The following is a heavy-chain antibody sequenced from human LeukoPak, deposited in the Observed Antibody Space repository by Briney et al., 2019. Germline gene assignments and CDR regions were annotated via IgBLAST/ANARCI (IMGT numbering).Heavy chain of an antibody. Sequence: GGSLRLSCAASGFTFSSYYMNWVRQAPGKGLEWVSSISRSTNYTYYADSVKGRFTISRDNAKNSLYLQMNSLAAEDTAVYYCTRVSYADGGYFDYWGQGTLVTVSS. D-gene: IGHD3-16*01. V-gene: IGHV3-21*01. J-gene: IGHJ4*02. CDR2: ISRSTNYT. CDR3: TRVSYADGGYFDY. CDR1: GFTFSSYY.